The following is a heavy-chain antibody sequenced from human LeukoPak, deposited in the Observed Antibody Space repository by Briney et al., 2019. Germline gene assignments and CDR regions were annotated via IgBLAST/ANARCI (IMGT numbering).Heavy chain of an antibody. CDR1: GGTFSSYA. D-gene: IGHD2-2*01. V-gene: IGHV1-69*05. CDR3: ARGYCSSTSCPFDY. Sequence: GASVKVSCKASGGTFSSYAISWVRQAPGQGLEWMGGIIPIFGTANYAQKFQGRITITTDESTSTAYMELSSLRSEDTAVHYCARGYCSSTSCPFDYWGQGTLVTVSS. CDR2: IIPIFGTA. J-gene: IGHJ4*02.